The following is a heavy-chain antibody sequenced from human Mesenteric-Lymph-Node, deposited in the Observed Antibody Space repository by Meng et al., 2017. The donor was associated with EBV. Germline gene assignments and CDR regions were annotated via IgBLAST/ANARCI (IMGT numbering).Heavy chain of an antibody. J-gene: IGHJ1*01. V-gene: IGHV4-30-4*01. Sequence: QGPLQEAGPGLVKPSQTLPLTCGVSGDSISGGGYYWSWIRQPPGKGLEWIGYISYSGNTYYNTSLKSRLTISLDTSKNQFSLKLKSVTAADTAVYYCARALYSGYDYFDWGQGTLVTVSS. D-gene: IGHD5-12*01. CDR1: GDSISGGGYY. CDR2: ISYSGNT. CDR3: ARALYSGYDYFD.